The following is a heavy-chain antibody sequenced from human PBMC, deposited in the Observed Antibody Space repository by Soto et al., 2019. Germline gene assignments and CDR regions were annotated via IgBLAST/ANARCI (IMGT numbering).Heavy chain of an antibody. J-gene: IGHJ4*02. D-gene: IGHD2-2*01. Sequence: SETLSLTCAVSGGSISSYYWSWIRQPPGKGLEWIGYIYYSGSTNYNPSLKSRVTISVDTSKNQFSLKLSSVTAADTAVYYCARQRLRGYAPDRFDYWGQGTLVTVSS. CDR1: GGSISSYY. CDR2: IYYSGST. V-gene: IGHV4-59*08. CDR3: ARQRLRGYAPDRFDY.